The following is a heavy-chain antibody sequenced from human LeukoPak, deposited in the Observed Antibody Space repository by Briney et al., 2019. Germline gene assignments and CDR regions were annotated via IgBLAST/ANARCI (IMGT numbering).Heavy chain of an antibody. J-gene: IGHJ3*02. Sequence: SETLSLTCTVSGASISSYYWSWIRQTPGKGLEWIGYIYYSRSTNYNPSLKSRVTISIDTSKNQFSLKLNSVTAADTAVYYCARHGANRQQLVMAFDIWGQGTMVTVSS. CDR2: IYYSRST. CDR3: ARHGANRQQLVMAFDI. V-gene: IGHV4-59*08. CDR1: GASISSYY. D-gene: IGHD6-13*01.